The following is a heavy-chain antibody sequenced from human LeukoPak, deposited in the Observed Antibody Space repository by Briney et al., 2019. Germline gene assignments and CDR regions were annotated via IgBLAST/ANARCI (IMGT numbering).Heavy chain of an antibody. J-gene: IGHJ5*02. D-gene: IGHD6-25*01. CDR3: ARSERPDGFPLDT. Sequence: TGGSLRLSCAASGFTFSSYAMHWVRQAPGKGLEYVSAITNNGDNTYYVDSVKDRFTISRDNSKNTLFLQMGSLRPEDLAVYYCARSERPDGFPLDTWGQGTLVTVSS. CDR2: ITNNGDNT. CDR1: GFTFSSYA. V-gene: IGHV3-64*02.